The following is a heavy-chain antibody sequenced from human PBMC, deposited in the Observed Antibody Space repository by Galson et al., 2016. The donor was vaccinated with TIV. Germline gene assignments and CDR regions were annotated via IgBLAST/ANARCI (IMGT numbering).Heavy chain of an antibody. CDR3: ARISGYYDSSGHYIPRSFDY. CDR2: FDPEDGET. D-gene: IGHD3-22*01. J-gene: IGHJ4*02. CDR1: GYTVTELS. Sequence: SVKVSCKVSGYTVTELSMHWVRQTPEKSLEWMGGFDPEDGETVYAQKFQGRVSMTEDTFTDTAYMDPVDTATYYCARISGYYDSSGHYIPRSFDYWGQGALVTVSS. V-gene: IGHV1-24*01.